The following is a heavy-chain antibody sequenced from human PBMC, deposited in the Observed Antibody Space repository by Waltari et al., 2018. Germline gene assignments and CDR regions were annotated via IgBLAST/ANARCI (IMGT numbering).Heavy chain of an antibody. CDR2: IIPIFGTA. CDR3: ASSHNDFPGY. D-gene: IGHD3-16*01. J-gene: IGHJ4*02. V-gene: IGHV1-69*05. Sequence: QVQLVQSGAEVKKPGSSVKVSCQAAGGTFRSYAYSWVRTAPGQGLEWMGGIIPIFGTANYAQKFQGRVTITTDESTSTAYMELSSLRSEDTAVYYCASSHNDFPGYWGQGTLVTVSS. CDR1: GGTFRSYA.